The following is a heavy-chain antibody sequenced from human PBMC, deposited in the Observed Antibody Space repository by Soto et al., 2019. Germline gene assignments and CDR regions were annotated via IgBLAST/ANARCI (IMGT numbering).Heavy chain of an antibody. D-gene: IGHD4-17*01. CDR2: ITDNGGST. CDR3: AKERATTTAFDY. Sequence: GSRRLSCAASGFTFSRDGMSWVRQAPGKGLEWVSLITDNGGSTYYADSVKGRFTISRDNTKNTLFLQMNSLRAEDTAVYYCAKERATTTAFDYWGQGALVTVSS. V-gene: IGHV3-23*01. CDR1: GFTFSRDG. J-gene: IGHJ4*02.